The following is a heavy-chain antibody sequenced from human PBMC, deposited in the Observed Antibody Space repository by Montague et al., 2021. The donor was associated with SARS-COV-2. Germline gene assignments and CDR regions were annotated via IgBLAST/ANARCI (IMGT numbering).Heavy chain of an antibody. CDR2: IYYSGST. V-gene: IGHV4-59*01. CDR3: ARDLPPSRPRNPV. D-gene: IGHD2/OR15-2a*01. J-gene: IGHJ4*02. Sequence: SETLSLTCTVSGGSISSYYWSWIRQPPGKGLEWIGYIYYSGSTNYNPSLKSRVTISVDTSKNQFSLRLSSVTAAGTAVYYCARDLPPSRPRNPVWGQGTLVTVSS. CDR1: GGSISSYY.